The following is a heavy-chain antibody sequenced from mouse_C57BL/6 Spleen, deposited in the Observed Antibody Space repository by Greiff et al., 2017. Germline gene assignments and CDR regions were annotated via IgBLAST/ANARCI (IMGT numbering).Heavy chain of an antibody. Sequence: EVKLMESGGGLVKPGGSLKLSCAASGSTFSDYGMHWVRQAPEKGLEWVAYISSGSSTIYYADTVKGRFTISRDNAKNTLFLQMTSLRSEDTAMYYCARNWERAYAMDYWGQGTSVTVSS. V-gene: IGHV5-17*01. CDR2: ISSGSSTI. CDR3: ARNWERAYAMDY. CDR1: GSTFSDYG. J-gene: IGHJ4*01. D-gene: IGHD4-1*01.